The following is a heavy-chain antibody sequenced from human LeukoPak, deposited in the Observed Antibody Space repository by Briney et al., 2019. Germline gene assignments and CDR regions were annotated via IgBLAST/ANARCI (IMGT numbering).Heavy chain of an antibody. CDR1: GGTFSSYA. CDR2: IIPIFGTA. D-gene: IGHD6-19*01. J-gene: IGHJ4*02. Sequence: SVKVSCKASGGTFSSYAISWVQQAPGQGLEWMGGIIPIFGTANYAQKFQGRVTITADESTSTAYMELSSLRSEDTAVYYCAREGSGWTSGYFDYWGQGTLVTVSS. V-gene: IGHV1-69*13. CDR3: AREGSGWTSGYFDY.